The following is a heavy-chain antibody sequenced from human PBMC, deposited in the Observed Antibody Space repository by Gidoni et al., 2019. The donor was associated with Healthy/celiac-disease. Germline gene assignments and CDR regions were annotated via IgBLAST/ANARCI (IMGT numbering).Heavy chain of an antibody. J-gene: IGHJ6*02. CDR3: ARSLTRRITMIVVVNYYGMDV. CDR1: GGTFSSYA. CDR2: IIPIFGTA. Sequence: QVQLVQSGAEVKKPGSSVKVSCKASGGTFSSYAISWVRQAPGQGLEWMGGIIPIFGTANYANKFQGRVTITADESTSTAYMERSSLRSEDTAVYYCARSLTRRITMIVVVNYYGMDVWGQGTTVTVSS. V-gene: IGHV1-69*12. D-gene: IGHD3-22*01.